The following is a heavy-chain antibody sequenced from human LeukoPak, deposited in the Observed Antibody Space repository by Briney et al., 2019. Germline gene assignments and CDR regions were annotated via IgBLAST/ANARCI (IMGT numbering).Heavy chain of an antibody. CDR3: ARGLALKTLYMDV. J-gene: IGHJ6*03. CDR2: IYYSGST. V-gene: IGHV4-39*07. CDR1: GGSISSSSYY. D-gene: IGHD2-21*01. Sequence: SETLSLTCTVSGGSISSSSYYWGWIRQPPGKGLEWIGSIYYSGSTYYNPSLKSRVTISVDTSRNQFSLKLSSVTAADTAVYYCARGLALKTLYMDVWGKGTTVTVSS.